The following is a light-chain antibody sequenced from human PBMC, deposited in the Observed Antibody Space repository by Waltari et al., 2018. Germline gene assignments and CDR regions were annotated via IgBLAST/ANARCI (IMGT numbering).Light chain of an antibody. J-gene: IGKJ4*01. CDR3: QQSYNIPPT. CDR2: VAS. V-gene: IGKV1-39*01. Sequence: DIQLTQSPSSLPASVGARVPLTCRASQSISNYLPWYQQKPGKAPELLIYVASSLQSGVPSRFSGSRSGTDFTLTISSLQPEDFATYYCQQSYNIPPTFGGGTKVEIK. CDR1: QSISNY.